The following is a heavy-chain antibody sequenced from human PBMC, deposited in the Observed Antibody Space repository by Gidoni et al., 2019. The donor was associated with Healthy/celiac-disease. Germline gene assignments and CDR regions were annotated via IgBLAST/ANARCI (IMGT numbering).Heavy chain of an antibody. V-gene: IGHV3-49*05. Sequence: EVQLVESGGSLVKPGRSLRLSCAASGFTFAGYSMSWFRQAPGKGLEWVGFIRSKAYGGTTEYAASVKGRFTISRDDSKSIAYLQMNSLKTEDTAVYYCTREIRGDYDFWSGYADYWGQGTLVTVSS. CDR1: GFTFAGYS. D-gene: IGHD3-3*01. CDR3: TREIRGDYDFWSGYADY. J-gene: IGHJ4*02. CDR2: IRSKAYGGTT.